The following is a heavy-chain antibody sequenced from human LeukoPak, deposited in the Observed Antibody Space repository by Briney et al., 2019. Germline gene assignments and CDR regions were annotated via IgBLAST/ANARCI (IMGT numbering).Heavy chain of an antibody. CDR1: GFTVSSNY. CDR3: ASQMATTQLPLDY. D-gene: IGHD5-24*01. V-gene: IGHV3-53*01. Sequence: PGGSLRLSCAASGFTVSSNYMSWVRQAPGKGLEWVSVIYSGGSTYYADSVKGRFTISRDNSKNTLYLQMNSLRAEDTAVYYCASQMATTQLPLDYWGQGTLVTVSS. CDR2: IYSGGST. J-gene: IGHJ4*02.